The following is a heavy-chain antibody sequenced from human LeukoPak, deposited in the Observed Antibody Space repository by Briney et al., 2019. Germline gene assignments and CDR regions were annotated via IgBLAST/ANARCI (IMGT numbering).Heavy chain of an antibody. V-gene: IGHV3-74*01. CDR3: VRRVGSGYYYFDY. CDR1: GFTFCSYW. CDR2: INGDGSNT. D-gene: IGHD3-22*01. Sequence: GGSLTLSCTASGFTFCSYWMHCVRHAPGRGLVGVTFINGDGSNTTYGHSVRGSFTLSRDNAKHTLYLQKNNWRGEDWAVYYWVRRVGSGYYYFDYWGQGTLVTVSS. J-gene: IGHJ4*02.